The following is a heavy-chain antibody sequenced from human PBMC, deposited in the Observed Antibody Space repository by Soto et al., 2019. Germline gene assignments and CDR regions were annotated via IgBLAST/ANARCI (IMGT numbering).Heavy chain of an antibody. D-gene: IGHD4-4*01. CDR1: GYTFTNNG. J-gene: IGHJ3*01. CDR2: ISGYNANT. CDR3: ARGSPHYNLDV. Sequence: QVQLVQSGGEVRKPGASVKVSCKTSGYTFTNNGINWVRQAPGQGLEWMGWISGYNANTKYAQKFQGRVTLTTDTLPSTAFMELRSLRSDDTAVFYCARGSPHYNLDVWGQGKKVTVSS. V-gene: IGHV1-18*04.